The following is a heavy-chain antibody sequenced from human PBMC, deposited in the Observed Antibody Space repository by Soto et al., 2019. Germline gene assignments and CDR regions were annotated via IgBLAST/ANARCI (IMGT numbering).Heavy chain of an antibody. Sequence: PSETLSLTCTVSGGSISSSSYYWGWIRQPPGKGLEWIGSIYYSGSTYYNPSLKSRVTISVDTSKNQFSLKLSSVTAADTAVYYCAVPPGGYDFSVDYWGQGTLVTV. V-gene: IGHV4-39*01. CDR2: IYYSGST. CDR3: AVPPGGYDFSVDY. J-gene: IGHJ4*02. CDR1: GGSISSSSYY. D-gene: IGHD3-3*01.